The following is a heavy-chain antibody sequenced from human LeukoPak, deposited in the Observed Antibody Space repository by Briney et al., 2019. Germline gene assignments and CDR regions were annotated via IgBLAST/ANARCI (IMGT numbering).Heavy chain of an antibody. CDR1: GGTFSSYA. V-gene: IGHV1-69*13. Sequence: SVKVSCKASGGTFSSYAISWVRQAPGQRLEWMGGIIPIFGTANYAQKFQGRVTITADESTSTAYMELSSLRSEDTAVYYCARSLWSGYYHYYYYYMDVWGKGTTVTLSS. D-gene: IGHD3-3*01. CDR2: IIPIFGTA. CDR3: ARSLWSGYYHYYYYYMDV. J-gene: IGHJ6*03.